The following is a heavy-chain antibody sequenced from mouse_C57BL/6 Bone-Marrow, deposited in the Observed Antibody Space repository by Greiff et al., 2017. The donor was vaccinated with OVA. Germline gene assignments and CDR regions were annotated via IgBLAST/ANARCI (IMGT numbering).Heavy chain of an antibody. J-gene: IGHJ3*01. CDR2: ISDGGSYT. V-gene: IGHV5-4*03. CDR3: ARYDYGP. Sequence: EVKLVESGGGLVKPGGSLKLSCAASGFTFSSYAMSWVRQTPEKRLEWVATISDGGSYTYYPDNVKGRFTISRDNAKNNLYLQMSHLKSEDTAMYYCARYDYGPRGQGTLVTVSA. D-gene: IGHD2-4*01. CDR1: GFTFSSYA.